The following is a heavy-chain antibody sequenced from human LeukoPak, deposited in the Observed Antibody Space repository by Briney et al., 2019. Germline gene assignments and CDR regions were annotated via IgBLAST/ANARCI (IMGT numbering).Heavy chain of an antibody. D-gene: IGHD5-12*01. CDR3: ARDTSGYGTPYYYYGMDV. CDR2: IYYSGST. J-gene: IGHJ6*02. V-gene: IGHV4-59*01. CDR1: GGSISSYY. Sequence: PSETLSLTCTVSGGSISSYYWSWIRQPPGKGLEWIGYIYYSGSTNYNPSLKSRVTISVDTSKNQFSLKLSSVTAADTAVYYCARDTSGYGTPYYYYGMDVWGQGTTVTVSS.